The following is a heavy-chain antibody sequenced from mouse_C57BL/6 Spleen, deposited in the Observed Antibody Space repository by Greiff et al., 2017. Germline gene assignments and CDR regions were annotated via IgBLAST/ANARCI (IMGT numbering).Heavy chain of an antibody. CDR1: GFTFSDYG. Sequence: EVQLVESGGGLVKPGGSLKLSCAASGFTFSDYGMHWVRQAPEKGLEWVAYISSDSSTSYYADTVKGRFTISRDNAKHTLFLQMNSLRSEDTAMEYCDWRYYGGDFDYWGQGTTLTVSS. J-gene: IGHJ2*01. CDR2: ISSDSSTS. CDR3: DWRYYGGDFDY. V-gene: IGHV5-17*01. D-gene: IGHD1-1*01.